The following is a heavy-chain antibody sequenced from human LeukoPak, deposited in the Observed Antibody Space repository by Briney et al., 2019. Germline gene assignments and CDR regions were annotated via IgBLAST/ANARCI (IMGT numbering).Heavy chain of an antibody. CDR1: GFTVSSNH. CDR2: IFYSGSP. CDR3: ARVGHIAAAGTYDY. V-gene: IGHV4-59*08. J-gene: IGHJ4*02. Sequence: GSLRLSCAASGFTVSSNHMSWVRQAPGKGLEWIANIFYSGSPNYNPSLRSRVTISFDTSKNQFSLKLSSVTAADTAVYFCARVGHIAAAGTYDYWGQGTLVTVSS. D-gene: IGHD6-13*01.